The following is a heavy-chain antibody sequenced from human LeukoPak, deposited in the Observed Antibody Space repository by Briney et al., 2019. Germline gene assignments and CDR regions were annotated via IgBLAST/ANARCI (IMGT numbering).Heavy chain of an antibody. D-gene: IGHD3-16*02. CDR1: GFTFSNYW. CDR3: ARGLGGSYPFDC. V-gene: IGHV3-74*01. J-gene: IGHJ4*02. Sequence: PGGSLRLSCAASGFTFSNYWMDWVRQAPGKGLVWVSRINTDGSRTTYADSVKGRFTISRDNAKNTLYLQMNSLRADDTAVYFCARGLGGSYPFDCWGQGGLVTVSS. CDR2: INTDGSRT.